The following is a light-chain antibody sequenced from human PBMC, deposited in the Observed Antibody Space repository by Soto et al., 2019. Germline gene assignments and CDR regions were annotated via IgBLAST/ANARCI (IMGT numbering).Light chain of an antibody. J-gene: IGKJ1*01. CDR3: QQYSASPRT. CDR1: QSVSSGY. Sequence: EIVLTQSPGTLSLSPGERATLSCRASQSVSSGYLAWYQQKPGQAPRLLIYGASSRATGIPDRFSGSGSGTDFTLTISRLEPEDFAVYYCQQYSASPRTFGQGTKVDI. V-gene: IGKV3-20*01. CDR2: GAS.